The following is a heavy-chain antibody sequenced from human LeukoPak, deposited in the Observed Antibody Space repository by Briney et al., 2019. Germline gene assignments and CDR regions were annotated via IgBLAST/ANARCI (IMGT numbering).Heavy chain of an antibody. J-gene: IGHJ5*02. CDR2: IYYSGST. Sequence: SETLSLTCTVSGGSISSGDYYWSWIRQPPGKGLEWIGYIYYSGSTYYNPSLKSRVTISVDTSKTQFSLKLSSVTAADTAVYYCARAATDSSGYYYVKMGHNWFDPWGQGTLVTVSS. CDR3: ARAATDSSGYYYVKMGHNWFDP. D-gene: IGHD3-22*01. CDR1: GGSISSGDYY. V-gene: IGHV4-30-4*01.